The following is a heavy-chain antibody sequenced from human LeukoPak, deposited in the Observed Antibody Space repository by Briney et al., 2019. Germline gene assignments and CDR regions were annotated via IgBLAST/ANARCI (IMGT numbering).Heavy chain of an antibody. V-gene: IGHV3-7*05. Sequence: PGGSLRLSCAASGFTFSSIWMSWVRQAPGKGLEWVANIKHDGSETNYVDSVKGRFSISRDNAKNSLHLQMNSLRVEDTALYYCARVGDTSGYLGGLDYWGQGILVTVSS. J-gene: IGHJ4*02. CDR1: GFTFSSIW. CDR3: ARVGDTSGYLGGLDY. CDR2: IKHDGSET. D-gene: IGHD3-22*01.